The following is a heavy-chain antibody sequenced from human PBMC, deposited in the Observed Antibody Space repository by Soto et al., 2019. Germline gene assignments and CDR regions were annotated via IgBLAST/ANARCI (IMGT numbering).Heavy chain of an antibody. CDR3: ARGGYSYGKYYYYGMDV. V-gene: IGHV1-69*01. D-gene: IGHD5-18*01. CDR1: GGTFSSYA. Sequence: QVQLVQSGAEVKKPGSSVKVSCKASGGTFSSYAISWVRQAPGQGLEWMGGIIPIFGTANYAQKFQGRVTITADESTSTAYMEMSSLRSEDTAVYYCARGGYSYGKYYYYGMDVWGQGTTVTGS. J-gene: IGHJ6*02. CDR2: IIPIFGTA.